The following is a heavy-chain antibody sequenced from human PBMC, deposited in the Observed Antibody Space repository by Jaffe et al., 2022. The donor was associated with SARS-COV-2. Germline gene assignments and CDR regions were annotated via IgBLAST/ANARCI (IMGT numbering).Heavy chain of an antibody. CDR3: AKDRGVRGEFDY. CDR2: IYHSGST. D-gene: IGHD3-10*01. V-gene: IGHV4-38-2*02. Sequence: QVQLQESGPGLVKPSETLSLTCTVSGYSISSGFYWGWIRQPPGKGLEWIGSIYHSGSTYWNPSLKSRVTMSVDTSKNQFSLKLSSVTAADTAVYYCAKDRGVRGEFDYWGQGTLVTVSS. J-gene: IGHJ4*02. CDR1: GYSISSGFY.